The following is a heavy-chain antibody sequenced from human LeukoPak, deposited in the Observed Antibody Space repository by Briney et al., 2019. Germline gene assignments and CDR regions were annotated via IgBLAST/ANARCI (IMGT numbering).Heavy chain of an antibody. Sequence: SETLSLTCTVSGGSISSSSYYWGWIRQPPGKGLEWIGSIYYSGSTYYNPSLKSRVTISVDTSKNQFSLKLSSVTAADTAVHYCARHLSYSSSSDFDYWGQGTLVTVSS. D-gene: IGHD6-6*01. CDR1: GGSISSSSYY. CDR3: ARHLSYSSSSDFDY. J-gene: IGHJ4*02. V-gene: IGHV4-39*01. CDR2: IYYSGST.